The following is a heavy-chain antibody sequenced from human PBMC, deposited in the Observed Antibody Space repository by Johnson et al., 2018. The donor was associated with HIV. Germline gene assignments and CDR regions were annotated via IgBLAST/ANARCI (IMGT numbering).Heavy chain of an antibody. CDR3: AKTAAADAFDI. CDR1: GFTFSSYA. Sequence: VESGGNVVRPGGSLRLSCAASGFTFSSYAMHWVRQAPGKGLEWVAVISYDGSNKYYADSVKGRFTISRDNSKNTLYLQMNSLRAEDTAVYYCAKTAAADAFDIWGQGTMVTVSS. J-gene: IGHJ3*02. D-gene: IGHD2-2*01. CDR2: ISYDGSNK. V-gene: IGHV3-30-3*02.